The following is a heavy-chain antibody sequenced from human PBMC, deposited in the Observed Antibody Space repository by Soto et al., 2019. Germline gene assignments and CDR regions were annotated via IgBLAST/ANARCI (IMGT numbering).Heavy chain of an antibody. D-gene: IGHD3-3*01. Sequence: PGGSLRLSCAASGFTFSSYAMHWVRQAPGKGLEWVAVRSYDGSNQYYADSVKGRLTMSRDNSKNTLYLQMNSLSAEDTAVYYCARDANILRFLEWACDYWGQGTLVTVSS. CDR3: ARDANILRFLEWACDY. V-gene: IGHV3-30-3*01. CDR2: RSYDGSNQ. CDR1: GFTFSSYA. J-gene: IGHJ4*02.